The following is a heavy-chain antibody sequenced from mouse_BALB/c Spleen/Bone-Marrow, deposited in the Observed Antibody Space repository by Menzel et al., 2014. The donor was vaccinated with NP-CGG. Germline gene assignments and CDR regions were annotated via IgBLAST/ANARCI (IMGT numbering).Heavy chain of an antibody. CDR1: GYTLTNYW. J-gene: IGHJ2*01. Sequence: VQLQQSGAELAKPGASVKMSCKASGYTLTNYWMHWVKQRPGQGLEWIGYINPSTGYTEYNQKFKDKATLTADKSSSTAYMQLSSLTSEDSAVYHCARIYYYGRDYWGQGTTLTVSS. V-gene: IGHV1-7*01. CDR2: INPSTGYT. D-gene: IGHD1-1*01. CDR3: ARIYYYGRDY.